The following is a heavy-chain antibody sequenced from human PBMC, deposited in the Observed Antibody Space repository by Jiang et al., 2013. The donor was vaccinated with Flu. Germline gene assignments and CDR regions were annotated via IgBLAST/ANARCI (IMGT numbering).Heavy chain of an antibody. CDR3: ARDSSSGWYRFMPKPDY. D-gene: IGHD6-19*01. CDR1: GYTFTSYG. J-gene: IGHJ4*02. Sequence: SGAEVKKPGASVRVSCKASGYTFTSYGISWVRQAPGQGLEWMGWISAYNGNTNYAQKLQGRVTMTTDTSTSTAYMELRSLRSDDTAVYYCARDSSSGWYRFMPKPDYWGQGTLVTVSS. V-gene: IGHV1-18*01. CDR2: ISAYNGNT.